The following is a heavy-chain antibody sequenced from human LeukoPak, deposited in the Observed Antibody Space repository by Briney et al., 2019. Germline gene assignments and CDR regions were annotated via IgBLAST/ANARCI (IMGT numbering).Heavy chain of an antibody. CDR1: GGTFSSYA. Sequence: ASVKVSCKASGGTFSSYAISWVRQAPGQGLEWMGGIIPIFGTANYAQKFQGRVTITTDESTSTAYMELSSLRSEDTAVYYCARGDSLGATMTDLDYWGQGTLVTVSS. D-gene: IGHD1-26*01. CDR2: IIPIFGTA. J-gene: IGHJ4*02. V-gene: IGHV1-69*05. CDR3: ARGDSLGATMTDLDY.